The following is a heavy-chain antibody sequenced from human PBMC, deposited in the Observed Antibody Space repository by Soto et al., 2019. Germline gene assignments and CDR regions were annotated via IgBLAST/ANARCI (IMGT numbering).Heavy chain of an antibody. CDR2: ISGSGGST. CDR1: GFTFSTYA. Sequence: GGSLRLSCAASGFTFSTYAMSWVRQAPGKGLAWVSAISGSGGSTYYADSVKGRFTISRDNSENTLYLQMTSLRAEDTALYYCAKGLDYYDSSGYSYFDYWGQGTLVTVSS. J-gene: IGHJ4*02. CDR3: AKGLDYYDSSGYSYFDY. V-gene: IGHV3-23*01. D-gene: IGHD3-22*01.